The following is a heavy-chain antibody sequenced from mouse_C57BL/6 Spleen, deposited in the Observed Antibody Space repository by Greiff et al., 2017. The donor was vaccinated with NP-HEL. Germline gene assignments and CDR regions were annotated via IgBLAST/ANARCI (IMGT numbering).Heavy chain of an antibody. D-gene: IGHD2-4*01. J-gene: IGHJ2*01. Sequence: VQLQQPGAELVKPGASVKLSCKASGYTFTSYWMQWVKQRPGQGLEWIGEIDPSDSYTNYNQKFKGKATLTVDTSSSTAYMQLSSLTSEDSAVYYCARSRLRRSYYFDYWGQGTTLTVSS. V-gene: IGHV1-50*01. CDR2: IDPSDSYT. CDR1: GYTFTSYW. CDR3: ARSRLRRSYYFDY.